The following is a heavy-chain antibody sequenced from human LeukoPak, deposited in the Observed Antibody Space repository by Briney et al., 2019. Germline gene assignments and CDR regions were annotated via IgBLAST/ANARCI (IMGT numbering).Heavy chain of an antibody. CDR2: IYYSGST. CDR1: GGSISSGDYY. Sequence: PSETLSLTCTVSGGSISSGDYYWSWIRQPPGKGLEWIGYIYYSGSTYHNPSLKSRVTISVDTPKNQFSLKLSSVTAADTAVYYCASRDGYNSGDYWGQGTLLTVSS. V-gene: IGHV4-30-4*08. J-gene: IGHJ4*02. CDR3: ASRDGYNSGDY. D-gene: IGHD5-24*01.